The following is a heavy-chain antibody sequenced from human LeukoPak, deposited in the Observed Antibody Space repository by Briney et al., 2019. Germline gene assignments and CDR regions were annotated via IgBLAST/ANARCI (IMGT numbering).Heavy chain of an antibody. Sequence: ETLSLTCAVYGGSFSGYYWSWVRQAPGKGLEWVSAISGSGGSTYYADSVKGRFTISRDNSKNTLYLQMNSLRAEDTAVYYCAKDRVLLWFGEVAAPFDPWGQGTLVTVSS. CDR1: GGSFSGYY. D-gene: IGHD3-10*01. V-gene: IGHV3-23*01. CDR2: ISGSGGST. CDR3: AKDRVLLWFGEVAAPFDP. J-gene: IGHJ5*02.